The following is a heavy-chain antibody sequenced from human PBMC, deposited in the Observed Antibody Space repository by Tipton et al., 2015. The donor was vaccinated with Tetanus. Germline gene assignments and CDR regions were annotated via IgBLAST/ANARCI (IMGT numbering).Heavy chain of an antibody. J-gene: IGHJ5*02. CDR2: ISSSGHIK. D-gene: IGHD5-12*01. CDR3: MGHGGYSS. Sequence: SLRLSCAASGFTFSNYYMSWIRQAPGKGLEWVSHISSSGHIKYDADSLKGRFSISRDNSKNIVFLQMNALRVEDTAVYYCMGHGGYSSWGQGTLVTVSS. V-gene: IGHV3-11*01. CDR1: GFTFSNYY.